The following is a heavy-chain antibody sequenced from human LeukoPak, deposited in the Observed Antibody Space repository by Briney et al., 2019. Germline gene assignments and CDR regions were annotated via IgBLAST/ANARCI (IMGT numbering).Heavy chain of an antibody. J-gene: IGHJ5*02. CDR3: ARVVAAAGNNWFDP. CDR2: IHDSGST. V-gene: IGHV4-30-4*07. Sequence: SETLSLTCAVSGDSISSGGYSWSWLRQPPGKGLEWLAYIHDSGSTYNNPSLKTRLSISIDTSKNQFSLKLNSVTAADTAVYYCARVVAAAGNNWFDPWGQGTLVTVSS. D-gene: IGHD6-13*01. CDR1: GDSISSGGYS.